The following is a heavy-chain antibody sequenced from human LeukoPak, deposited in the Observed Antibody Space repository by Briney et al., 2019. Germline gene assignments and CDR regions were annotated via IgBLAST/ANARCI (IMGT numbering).Heavy chain of an antibody. D-gene: IGHD3-10*01. CDR3: ARLPDYYYGSYYYYMDV. J-gene: IGHJ6*03. V-gene: IGHV1-46*01. CDR2: INPSGGST. CDR1: GYTFTSYY. Sequence: ASVKVSCKASGYTFTSYYMHWVRQAPGQGLEWMGIINPSGGSTSYAQKFQGRVTMTRDMSTSTAYMELRSLRSDDTAVYYCARLPDYYYGSYYYYMDVWGKGTTVTVSS.